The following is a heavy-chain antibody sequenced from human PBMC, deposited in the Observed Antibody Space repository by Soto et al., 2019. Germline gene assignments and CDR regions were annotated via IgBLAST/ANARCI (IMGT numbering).Heavy chain of an antibody. J-gene: IGHJ4*02. D-gene: IGHD6-19*01. Sequence: GGSLRLSCSASGFTFSSYAMHWVRQAPGKGLEYVSAISSNGGSTYYADSVKGRFTISRDNSKNTLYLQMSSLRAEDTAVYYCVKGVSSGWYYFDYWGQGTLVTVSS. CDR3: VKGVSSGWYYFDY. CDR2: ISSNGGST. CDR1: GFTFSSYA. V-gene: IGHV3-64D*09.